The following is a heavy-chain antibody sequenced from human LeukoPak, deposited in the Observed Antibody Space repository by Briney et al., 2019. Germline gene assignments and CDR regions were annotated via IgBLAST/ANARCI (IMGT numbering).Heavy chain of an antibody. J-gene: IGHJ1*01. CDR3: ARDLKQWLVRGYLQD. CDR2: IYYSGST. V-gene: IGHV4-31*03. CDR1: GGSISSGGYY. Sequence: SETLSLTCTVSGGSISSGGYYWSWIRQHPGKGLEWIGYIYYSGSTYYNPSLKSRVTISVDTCKNQFSLSLSSVTAADTAVYYCARDLKQWLVRGYLQDWGQGTLVTVSS. D-gene: IGHD6-19*01.